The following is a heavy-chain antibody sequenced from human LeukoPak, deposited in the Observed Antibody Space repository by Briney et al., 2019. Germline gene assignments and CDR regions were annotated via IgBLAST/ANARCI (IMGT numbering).Heavy chain of an antibody. D-gene: IGHD6-6*01. CDR2: IYYIGGA. CDR1: GGSFSGYY. Sequence: SETLSLTCAVYGGSFSGYYWSWIREPPGKGLEWVGSIYYIGGAYYNPSLKSRVAISVETSKKQFFRKLSCWTAAATAVYYCARAIAARPWDYYYYYMDVWGKGTTVTVSS. CDR3: ARAIAARPWDYYYYYMDV. J-gene: IGHJ6*03. V-gene: IGHV4-34*01.